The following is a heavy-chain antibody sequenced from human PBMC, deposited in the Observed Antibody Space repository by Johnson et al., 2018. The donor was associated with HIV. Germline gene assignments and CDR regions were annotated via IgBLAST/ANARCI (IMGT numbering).Heavy chain of an antibody. CDR2: ASYDVSNK. CDR3: ARAELPDAFDI. J-gene: IGHJ3*02. CDR1: GIRLRSYV. Sequence: QVQLVESGGGVVQPGRSLRLSCAASGIRLRSYVMHWVRQAPGTGLEWVAGASYDVSNKYYADSVKGRFTISRDNSKNTLYLQMNSLRAEDTAVYYCARAELPDAFDIWGQGTMVTVSS. V-gene: IGHV3-30*19. D-gene: IGHD1-7*01.